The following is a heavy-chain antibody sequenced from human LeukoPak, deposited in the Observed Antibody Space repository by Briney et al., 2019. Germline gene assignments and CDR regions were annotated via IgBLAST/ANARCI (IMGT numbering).Heavy chain of an antibody. Sequence: GTLRLSCAASGFTFSSYGMSWVRQAPGKGLEWVANIKQDGSEKYYVDSVKGRFTISRDNAKNSLYLQMNSLRAEDTAVYYCARDWVYGSGTFDYWGQGTLVTVSS. CDR2: IKQDGSEK. CDR3: ARDWVYGSGTFDY. J-gene: IGHJ4*02. CDR1: GFTFSSYG. V-gene: IGHV3-7*01. D-gene: IGHD3-10*01.